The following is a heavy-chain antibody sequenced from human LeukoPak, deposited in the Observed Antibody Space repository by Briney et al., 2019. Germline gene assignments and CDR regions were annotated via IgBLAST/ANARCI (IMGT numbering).Heavy chain of an antibody. J-gene: IGHJ3*02. D-gene: IGHD3-22*01. CDR3: AREGSERNYYDSSGYWVIDAFDI. V-gene: IGHV4-34*01. CDR1: GGSFSGYY. CDR2: INHSGST. Sequence: SETLSLTCAVYGGSFSGYYWSWIRQPPGKGVEWIGEINHSGSTNYNPSLKSRVTISVDTSKNQFSLKLSSVTAADTAVYYCAREGSERNYYDSSGYWVIDAFDIWGQGTMVTVSS.